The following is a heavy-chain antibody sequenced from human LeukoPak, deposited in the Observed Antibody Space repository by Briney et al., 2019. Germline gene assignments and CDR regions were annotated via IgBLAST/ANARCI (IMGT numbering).Heavy chain of an antibody. CDR1: GFTFSSYA. V-gene: IGHV3-30*04. D-gene: IGHD5-24*01. CDR2: ISYDGSNK. J-gene: IGHJ4*02. CDR3: ARGGDGYNFHNFDY. Sequence: PGRSLRLSCAASGFTFSSYAMHWARQAPGKGLEWVAVISYDGSNKYYADSVKGRFTISRDNSKNTLYLQMNSLRAEDTAVYYCARGGDGYNFHNFDYWGQGTLVTVSS.